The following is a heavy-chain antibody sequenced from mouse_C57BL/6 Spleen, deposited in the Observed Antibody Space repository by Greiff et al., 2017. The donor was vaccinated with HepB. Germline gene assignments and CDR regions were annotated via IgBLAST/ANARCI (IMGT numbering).Heavy chain of an antibody. V-gene: IGHV1-18*01. CDR2: INPNNGGT. Sequence: EVQLQQSGPELVKPGASVKIPCKASGYTFTDYNMDWVKQSHGKSLEWIGDINPNNGGTIYNQTFKGKATLTVDKTSSTAYMELRSLTSEDTAVYYWARSQCYFDYWGQGTTLTVSS. D-gene: IGHD3-1*01. CDR3: ARSQCYFDY. J-gene: IGHJ2*01. CDR1: GYTFTDYN.